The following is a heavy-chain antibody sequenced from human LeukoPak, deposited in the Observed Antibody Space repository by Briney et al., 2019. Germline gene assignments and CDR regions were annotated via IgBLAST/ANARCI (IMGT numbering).Heavy chain of an antibody. D-gene: IGHD3/OR15-3a*01. CDR2: IYYSGST. V-gene: IGHV4-59*01. J-gene: IGHJ3*02. CDR1: GGSISSYY. Sequence: PSETLSPTCTVSGGSISSYYWSWIRQPPGKGLEWIGYIYYSGSTNYNPSLKSRVTISVDTSKNQFSLKLSSVTAADTAVYYCARGRDFRDAFDIWGQGTMVTVSS. CDR3: ARGRDFRDAFDI.